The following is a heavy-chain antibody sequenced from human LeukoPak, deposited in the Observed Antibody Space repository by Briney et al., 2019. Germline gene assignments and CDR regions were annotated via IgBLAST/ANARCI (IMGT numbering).Heavy chain of an antibody. CDR3: ARDTYYYGSGSYYYYGMDV. J-gene: IGHJ6*02. Sequence: GRSLRLSCAASGFTFSSYAMHWVRQAPGKGLEWVAVISYDGSNKYYADSVKGRFTISRDNSKNTLYLQMNSLRAEDTAVYYCARDTYYYGSGSYYYYGMDVWGQGTTVTVSS. CDR1: GFTFSSYA. CDR2: ISYDGSNK. D-gene: IGHD3-10*01. V-gene: IGHV3-30-3*01.